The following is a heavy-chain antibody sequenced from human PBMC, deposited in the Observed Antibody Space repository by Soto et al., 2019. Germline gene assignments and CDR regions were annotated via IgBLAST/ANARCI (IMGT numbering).Heavy chain of an antibody. CDR3: AKDTYPSYYDILTGYSPDV. Sequence: EVQLLEPGGGLVQPGGSLRLSCAASGFTFSSYAMSWVRQAPGKGLEWVSAISGSGGSTYYADSVKGRFTISRDNSKNTLYLQMNSLRAEDTAVYYCAKDTYPSYYDILTGYSPDVWGKGTTVTVSS. D-gene: IGHD3-9*01. CDR1: GFTFSSYA. CDR2: ISGSGGST. J-gene: IGHJ6*04. V-gene: IGHV3-23*01.